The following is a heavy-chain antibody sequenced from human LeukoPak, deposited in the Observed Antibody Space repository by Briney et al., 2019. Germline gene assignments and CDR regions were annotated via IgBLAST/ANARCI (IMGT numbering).Heavy chain of an antibody. J-gene: IGHJ5*02. CDR3: APPPYYYRANGYSVA. V-gene: IGHV4-34*08. D-gene: IGHD3-10*01. CDR1: GVTISSYY. CDR2: INHSGST. Sequence: PSETLSLTCTVSGVTISSYYWSWIRQPPGKGLEWIGDINHSGSTNYNPSLTSRVTISVDTSKNHFSLNLSSVTAADTAVYYCAPPPYYYRANGYSVAWGQGTLVTVSS.